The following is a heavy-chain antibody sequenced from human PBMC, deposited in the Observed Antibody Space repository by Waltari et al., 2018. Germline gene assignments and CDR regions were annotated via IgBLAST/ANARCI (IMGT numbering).Heavy chain of an antibody. CDR1: GFSLSTSGMC. Sequence: QVTLRESGTALVKPTQTLTLTCTFSGFSLSTSGMCVSWIRQPPGKALEWLARIDWDDDKYYSTSLKTRLTISKDTSKNQVVLTMTNMDPVDTATYYCARIHGVGATIDYWGQGTLVTVSS. J-gene: IGHJ4*02. V-gene: IGHV2-70*15. CDR2: IDWDDDK. D-gene: IGHD1-26*01. CDR3: ARIHGVGATIDY.